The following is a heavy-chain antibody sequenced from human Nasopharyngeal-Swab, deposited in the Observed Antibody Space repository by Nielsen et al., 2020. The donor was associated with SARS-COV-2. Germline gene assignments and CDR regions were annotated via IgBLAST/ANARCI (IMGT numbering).Heavy chain of an antibody. D-gene: IGHD1-26*01. CDR2: ISGSGGST. V-gene: IGHV3-23*01. J-gene: IGHJ4*02. CDR1: GFTFSNYA. CDR3: AKLPHGTYYDYFDY. Sequence: GESLKISCAASGFTFSNYAMNWVRQVPGKGLEWVSAISGSGGSTYYADSVKGRFTISRDNSKNTLYLQMNSLRAEDTALYYCAKLPHGTYYDYFDYWGQGTLV.